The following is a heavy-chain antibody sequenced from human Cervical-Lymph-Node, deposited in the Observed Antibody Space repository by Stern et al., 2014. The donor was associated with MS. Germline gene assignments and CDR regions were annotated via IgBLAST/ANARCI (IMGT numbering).Heavy chain of an antibody. CDR2: ISAYNGNT. V-gene: IGHV1-18*01. CDR1: GYTFTSYG. Sequence: QVQLVQSGAEVKKPGASVKVSCKASGYTFTSYGISWVRQAPGQGLEWMGWISAYNGNTNYAQKLQGRVTMTTDTSTSTAYMELRSLRSDDTAVYYCARDRPPRGAAAGTDRNWFDPWGQGTLVTVSS. CDR3: ARDRPPRGAAAGTDRNWFDP. D-gene: IGHD6-13*01. J-gene: IGHJ5*02.